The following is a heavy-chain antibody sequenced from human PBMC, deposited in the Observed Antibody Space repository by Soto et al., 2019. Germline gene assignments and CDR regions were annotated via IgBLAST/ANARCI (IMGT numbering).Heavy chain of an antibody. Sequence: ASVKVSCKASGYTFTSYAMHWVRQAPGQRLEWMGWINAGNGNTKYSQKFQGRVTITRDTSASTAYMELSSLRSEDTAVYYCARDLGDYGDYIDFWAQGTLVTVSS. V-gene: IGHV1-3*01. D-gene: IGHD4-17*01. CDR3: ARDLGDYGDYIDF. J-gene: IGHJ4*02. CDR2: INAGNGNT. CDR1: GYTFTSYA.